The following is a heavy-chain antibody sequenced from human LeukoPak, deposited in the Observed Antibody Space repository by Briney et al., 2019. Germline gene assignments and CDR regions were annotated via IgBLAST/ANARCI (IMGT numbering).Heavy chain of an antibody. J-gene: IGHJ6*02. D-gene: IGHD3-3*01. CDR2: INHSGST. Sequence: PSETLSLTCTVSGGSISSYYWSWIRQPPGKGLEWIGEINHSGSTNYNPSLKSRVTISVDTSKNQFSLKLSSVTAADTAVYYCARIRGDYYGMDVWGQGTTVTVSS. CDR1: GGSISSYY. CDR3: ARIRGDYYGMDV. V-gene: IGHV4-34*01.